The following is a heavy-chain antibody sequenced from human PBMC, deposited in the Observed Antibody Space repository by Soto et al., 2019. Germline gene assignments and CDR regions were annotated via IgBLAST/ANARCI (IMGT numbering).Heavy chain of an antibody. D-gene: IGHD6-13*01. CDR2: TYYRSKWYN. CDR1: GDSVSSKSAA. V-gene: IGHV6-1*01. Sequence: SQTLSLTCAISGDSVSSKSAAWNWIRQSPSRGLEWLGRTYYRSKWYNDYAVSVKSRITINPDTSKNQFSLQLNSVTPEDTAVYYCARDPYSSSWYGVGGTYGMDVWGQGTTVTVSS. CDR3: ARDPYSSSWYGVGGTYGMDV. J-gene: IGHJ6*02.